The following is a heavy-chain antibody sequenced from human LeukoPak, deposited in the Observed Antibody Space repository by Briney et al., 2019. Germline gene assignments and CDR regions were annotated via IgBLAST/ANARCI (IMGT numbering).Heavy chain of an antibody. J-gene: IGHJ4*02. CDR2: TKPDGSAE. CDR1: GFSFRNYW. V-gene: IGHV3-7*01. CDR3: ARDGGLHTNFDY. D-gene: IGHD2-15*01. Sequence: GGSLRLSCAASGFSFRNYWMGWVRQAPGMGLEWVANTKPDGSAEYYADSVRGRFTASRDNANNLLYLQMNRLRAEDTAVYYCARDGGLHTNFDYWGQGTLLTVSS.